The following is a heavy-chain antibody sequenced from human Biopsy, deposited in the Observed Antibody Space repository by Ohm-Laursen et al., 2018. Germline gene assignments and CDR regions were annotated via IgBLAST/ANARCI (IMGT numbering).Heavy chain of an antibody. J-gene: IGHJ6*02. CDR2: LYHNGHT. D-gene: IGHD6-6*01. V-gene: IGHV4-39*01. CDR3: ARHRSSSARNYYHDMDV. Sequence: SDTLSLTWAVAGGSINSNDYYWGWIRQTPGEGLQWIGSLYHNGHTYENPSLRSRLTLSIDKSKNLFSLRLSSATAADTAVYYCARHRSSSARNYYHDMDVWGQGTTVTVSS. CDR1: GGSINSNDYY.